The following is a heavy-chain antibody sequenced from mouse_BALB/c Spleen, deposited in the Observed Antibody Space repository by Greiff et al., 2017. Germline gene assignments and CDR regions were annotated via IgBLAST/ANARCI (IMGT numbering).Heavy chain of an antibody. CDR2: INPSTGYT. D-gene: IGHD1-1*01. Sequence: QVQLKQSGAELAKPGASVKMSCKASGYTFTSYWMHWVKQRPGQGLEWIGYINPSTGYTEYNQKFKDKATLTADKSSSTAYMQLSSLTSEDSAVYYCDYGSSPYAMDYWGQGTSVTVSS. CDR3: DYGSSPYAMDY. CDR1: GYTFTSYW. V-gene: IGHV1-7*01. J-gene: IGHJ4*01.